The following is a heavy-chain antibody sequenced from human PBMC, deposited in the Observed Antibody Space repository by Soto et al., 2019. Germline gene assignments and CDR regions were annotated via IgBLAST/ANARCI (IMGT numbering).Heavy chain of an antibody. J-gene: IGHJ4*01. CDR3: ASYSGIKPRFAY. Sequence: QLRLQESGSGLVKPSQTLSLTCAVSGGSISSGGYSWSWIRYPPGKGLDGIWYIYHSGSTYYNPSLKSRVTISVDRSKNHFSLKLSSVTAADTTVYYCASYSGIKPRFAYCGHGTLVTVSS. CDR1: GGSISSGGYS. V-gene: IGHV4-30-2*01. CDR2: IYHSGST. D-gene: IGHD1-26*01.